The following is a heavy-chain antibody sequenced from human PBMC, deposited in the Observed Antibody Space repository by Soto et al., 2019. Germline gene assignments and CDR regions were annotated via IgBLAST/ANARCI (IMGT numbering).Heavy chain of an antibody. Sequence: SVKVSCKASGGKFSSYAISWVLQAPGQGLEWMGWIIPIFGTSNYAQKFQGRVTITADESTSTAYMELSSLRSEDTAVYYCARVFLRQGNYYGSGSYYNDPRHNWFDPWGQGTLVTVSS. V-gene: IGHV1-69*13. CDR2: IIPIFGTS. CDR1: GGKFSSYA. CDR3: ARVFLRQGNYYGSGSYYNDPRHNWFDP. D-gene: IGHD3-10*01. J-gene: IGHJ5*02.